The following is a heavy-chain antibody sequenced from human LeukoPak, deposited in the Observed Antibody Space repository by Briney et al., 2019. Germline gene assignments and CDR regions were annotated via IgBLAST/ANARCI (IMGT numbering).Heavy chain of an antibody. CDR2: IKQDGSEE. CDR3: AQRGIYYVFDY. J-gene: IGHJ4*02. D-gene: IGHD3-16*01. CDR1: GFTFSNYW. V-gene: IGHV3-7*03. Sequence: PGGSLRLSCAASGFTFSNYWMSWVRQAPGKGLEWVANIKQDGSEECYVDSVEGRFTVSRDNAKNSLYLQMNSLRAEGTAVYYCAQRGIYYVFDYWGQGALVTVSS.